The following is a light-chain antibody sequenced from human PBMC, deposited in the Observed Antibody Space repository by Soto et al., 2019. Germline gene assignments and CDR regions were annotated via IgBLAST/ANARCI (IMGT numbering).Light chain of an antibody. CDR2: GVN. CDR3: SSYAGSSNV. J-gene: IGLJ1*01. Sequence: QSVLTQPPSASGSPGQSVAVSCTGTSSDVGGCNYVSWYQQHPGKAPKLMIYGVNKRPSGVPDRFSGSKSGNTASLTVSGLQAEDEADYYCSSYAGSSNVFGTGTKLTVL. V-gene: IGLV2-8*01. CDR1: SSDVGGCNY.